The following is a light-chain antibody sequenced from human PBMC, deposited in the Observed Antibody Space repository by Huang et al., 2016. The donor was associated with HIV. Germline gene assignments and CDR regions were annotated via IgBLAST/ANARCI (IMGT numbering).Light chain of an antibody. CDR1: HSITNDY. V-gene: IGKV3-20*01. CDR3: QQYGSSRGT. Sequence: EIVLTQSPATLSLSPGERATLSCRASHSITNDYLAWYHQKPGQPPRLLIYGASTRATGIPDRFSGSGSGTEFTLTINRLEPEEFAVYYCQQYGSSRGTFGQGTKVEIK. CDR2: GAS. J-gene: IGKJ1*01.